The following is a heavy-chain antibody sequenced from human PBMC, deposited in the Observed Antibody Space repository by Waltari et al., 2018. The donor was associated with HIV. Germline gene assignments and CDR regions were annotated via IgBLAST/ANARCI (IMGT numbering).Heavy chain of an antibody. CDR2: ITDTGEST. J-gene: IGHJ4*02. Sequence: VELLESGGGLEQPGGSLRLSCAASGFTFNRYAMAWVRQAPGKGLYWVSLITDTGESTYYADSVKGRFTISRDNAKKTVYLHMNGLRAEDTAVYYCAKKFGHYDLLTAFDYWGQGTLVIVSA. D-gene: IGHD3-9*01. CDR3: AKKFGHYDLLTAFDY. V-gene: IGHV3-23*01. CDR1: GFTFNRYA.